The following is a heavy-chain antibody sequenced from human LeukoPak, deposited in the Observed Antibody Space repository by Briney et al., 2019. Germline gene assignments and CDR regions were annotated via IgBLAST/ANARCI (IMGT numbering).Heavy chain of an antibody. CDR3: ARHIAHVGYYDFWSGYQRENWFDP. CDR1: GVSISSYY. J-gene: IGHJ5*02. V-gene: IGHV4-4*09. Sequence: SETLSLTCTVSGVSISSYYWSWIRQPPGKGLEWIGYIYTSGSTNYNPSLKSRVTISVDTSKNQFSLKLSSVTAADTAVYYCARHIAHVGYYDFWSGYQRENWFDPWGQGTLVTVSS. D-gene: IGHD3-3*01. CDR2: IYTSGST.